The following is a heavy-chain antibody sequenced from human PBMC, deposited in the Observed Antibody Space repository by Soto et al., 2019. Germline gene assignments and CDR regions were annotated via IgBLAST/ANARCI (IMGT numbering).Heavy chain of an antibody. V-gene: IGHV4-4*07. CDR2: IYSSGST. CDR1: GASISDYY. D-gene: IGHD3-3*01. CDR3: ARGQRFSDWFDP. Sequence: SETLSHTCTVSGASISDYYWSWIRQPAGKGLEWIGRIYSSGSTKYNPSLQSRVTMSLDTSNNQFSLRLTSVTAADTAVYYCARGQRFSDWFDPWGQGTLVTVSS. J-gene: IGHJ5*02.